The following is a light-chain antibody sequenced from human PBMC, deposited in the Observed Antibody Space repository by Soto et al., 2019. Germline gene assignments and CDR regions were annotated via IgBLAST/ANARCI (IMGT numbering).Light chain of an antibody. J-gene: IGKJ3*01. Sequence: EIVLTQSPGTLSLSPGERATLSCRASQSISSTYLAWYQHQPGQAPRLLIYDTSTRATAIPDRFSGSRSGTDSTLTISRLDPEDFAGYYCQQYASSPWTFGPGNKVHIK. V-gene: IGKV3-20*01. CDR3: QQYASSPWT. CDR1: QSISSTY. CDR2: DTS.